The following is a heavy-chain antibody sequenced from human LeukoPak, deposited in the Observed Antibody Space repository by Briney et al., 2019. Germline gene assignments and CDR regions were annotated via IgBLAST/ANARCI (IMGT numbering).Heavy chain of an antibody. CDR3: ARVGRRNCSGGSCYDFDY. Sequence: PSETLSLTCTVSGGSISSYYWSWIRQPPGKGLEWIGYIYYSGSTNYNPSLKSRVTISVDTSKNQFSLKLSSVTAADTAVYYCARVGRRNCSGGSCYDFDYWGRRTLVTVSS. J-gene: IGHJ4*02. D-gene: IGHD2-15*01. CDR1: GGSISSYY. CDR2: IYYSGST. V-gene: IGHV4-59*01.